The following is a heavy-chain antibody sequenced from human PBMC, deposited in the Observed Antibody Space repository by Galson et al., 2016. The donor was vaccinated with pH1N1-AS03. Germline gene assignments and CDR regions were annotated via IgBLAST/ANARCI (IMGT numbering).Heavy chain of an antibody. Sequence: SLRLSCAASGFTFNHYSMNWVRQAPGKGLEWVSYISSDSTTIYYADSVKGRFTISRDNAKNSLYLQMNSLTAEDTAIYYCARTSGAYFGSAFGIWGQGTMVTVS. J-gene: IGHJ3*02. CDR1: GFTFNHYS. V-gene: IGHV3-48*04. CDR3: ARTSGAYFGSAFGI. D-gene: IGHD1-26*01. CDR2: ISSDSTTI.